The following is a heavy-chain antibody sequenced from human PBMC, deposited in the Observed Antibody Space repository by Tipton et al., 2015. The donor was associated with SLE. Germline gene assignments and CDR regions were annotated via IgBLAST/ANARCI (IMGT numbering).Heavy chain of an antibody. CDR1: GGSISDDY. J-gene: IGHJ4*02. V-gene: IGHV4-34*01. Sequence: LRLSCTVSGGSISDDYWMWIRQPPGKGLEWIGEIDHSGSTNWNPSLESRVTISFDTSKNQFSLKLSSVTAADTAVYYCARDPIAAAGEFDYWGQGTLVTVSS. CDR2: IDHSGST. D-gene: IGHD6-13*01. CDR3: ARDPIAAAGEFDY.